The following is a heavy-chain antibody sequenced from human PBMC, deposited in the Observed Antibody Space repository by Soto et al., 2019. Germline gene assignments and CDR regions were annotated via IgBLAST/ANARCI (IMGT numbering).Heavy chain of an antibody. J-gene: IGHJ5*02. D-gene: IGHD6-13*01. V-gene: IGHV4-39*01. Sequence: QLQLQESGPGLVKPSETLSLTCTVSGGSISSSSYYWGWIRQPPGKGLEWIGSIYYSGSTYYNPSLKSRVTISVNTANNQFSLKLSSVTAADTAVYYCAGSTSWFDPWGQGTLVTVSS. CDR1: GGSISSSSYY. CDR3: AGSTSWFDP. CDR2: IYYSGST.